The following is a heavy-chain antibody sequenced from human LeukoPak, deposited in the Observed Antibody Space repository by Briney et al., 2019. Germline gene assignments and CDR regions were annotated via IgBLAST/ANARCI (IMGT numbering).Heavy chain of an antibody. Sequence: GGSLRLSCAASGFTFSSYWIHWVRQAPGKGLEWVSSIISSSSYIYYADSVKGRFTISRDNDKNSLYLQMNSLRAEDTAVYYCASMGWAAAGDKGGYFDYWGQGTLVTVSS. V-gene: IGHV3-21*01. CDR1: GFTFSSYW. CDR2: IISSSSYI. CDR3: ASMGWAAAGDKGGYFDY. D-gene: IGHD6-13*01. J-gene: IGHJ4*02.